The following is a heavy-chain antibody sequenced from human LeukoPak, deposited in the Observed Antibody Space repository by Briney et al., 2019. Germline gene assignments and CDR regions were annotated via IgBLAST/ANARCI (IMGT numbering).Heavy chain of an antibody. J-gene: IGHJ4*02. CDR1: GFTFSSYA. D-gene: IGHD6-19*01. CDR2: ISGSGGST. CDR3: AKDIPGYSSGWYVSLPGY. V-gene: IGHV3-23*01. Sequence: GGSLRLSCAASGFTFSSYAMSWVRQAPGKGLEWVSAISGSGGSTSYADSVKGRFTISRDNSKNTLYLQMNSLRAEDTAVYYCAKDIPGYSSGWYVSLPGYWGQGTLVTVSS.